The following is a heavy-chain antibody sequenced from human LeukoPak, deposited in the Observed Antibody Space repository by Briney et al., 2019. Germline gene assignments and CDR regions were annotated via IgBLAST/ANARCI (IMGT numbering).Heavy chain of an antibody. Sequence: ASVKVSCKASGYPFTGYYMHWVRQAPGQGLEWMGWVNPNSGGTNYAQKFQGRVTMTRDTSISTAYMELSRLRSDDTAVYYCARDNDFTIGYYYYMDVWGKGTTVTVSS. D-gene: IGHD3-9*01. V-gene: IGHV1-2*02. J-gene: IGHJ6*03. CDR1: GYPFTGYY. CDR2: VNPNSGGT. CDR3: ARDNDFTIGYYYYMDV.